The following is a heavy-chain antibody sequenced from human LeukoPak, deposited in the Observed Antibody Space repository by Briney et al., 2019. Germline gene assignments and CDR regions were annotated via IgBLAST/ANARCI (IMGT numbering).Heavy chain of an antibody. CDR2: ISGSGGST. J-gene: IGHJ4*02. Sequence: GGSLRLSCAASGFTFSSYAMSWVRQAPGKGLEWVSAISGSGGSTYYADSVKGRFTISRDNSKNTLYLQMNSLRAGDTAVYYCAKDGLYGSGSYFDYWGQGTLVTVSS. CDR1: GFTFSSYA. V-gene: IGHV3-23*01. D-gene: IGHD3-10*01. CDR3: AKDGLYGSGSYFDY.